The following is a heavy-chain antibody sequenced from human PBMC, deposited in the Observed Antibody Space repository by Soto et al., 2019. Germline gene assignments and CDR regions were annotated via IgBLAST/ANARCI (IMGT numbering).Heavy chain of an antibody. CDR3: SGCSGGACHRYYGMDV. D-gene: IGHD2-15*01. CDR2: ISPISGHI. J-gene: IGHJ6*02. V-gene: IGHV3-21*01. CDR1: GFTFRSCT. Sequence: EVHLVESGGGLVKPGGSLRLSCAVYGFTFRSCTMNWVRQFPGKWLVWVSSISPISGHIYYAEQVQRRFTISRDNDKKSLFLRMNSLRVEDLAVSYCSGCSGGACHRYYGMDVWGQGTTVTVSS.